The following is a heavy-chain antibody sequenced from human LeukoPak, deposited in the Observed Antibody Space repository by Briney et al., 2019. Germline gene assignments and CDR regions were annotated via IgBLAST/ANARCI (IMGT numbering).Heavy chain of an antibody. Sequence: SETLSLTCTVSGGSISGYYWTWIRQPPGKGLEWIGYIYYSGSAYYNPSLKSRVAMSVDTSENQFSLKLSSVSTADTAVYYCARAGGYSGYASNWGQGTLVTVSS. CDR2: IYYSGSA. V-gene: IGHV4-59*01. CDR3: ARAGGYSGYASN. D-gene: IGHD5-12*01. CDR1: GGSISGYY. J-gene: IGHJ4*02.